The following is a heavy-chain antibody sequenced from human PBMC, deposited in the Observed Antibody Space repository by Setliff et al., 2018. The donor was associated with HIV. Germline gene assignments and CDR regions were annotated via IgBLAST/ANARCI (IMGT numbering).Heavy chain of an antibody. D-gene: IGHD5-12*01. CDR1: GYSFTNYA. V-gene: IGHV7-4-1*02. CDR3: AVDRHAFDI. J-gene: IGHJ3*02. CDR2: IHTEQGFP. Sequence: ASVKVSCKASGYSFTNYAINWLRQAPGRGLEWMGWIHTEQGFPMYAQGFTGRFVFSLDPSVGTAHLQINSLNPDDGAVYYCAVDRHAFDIWGQGTVVTVSS.